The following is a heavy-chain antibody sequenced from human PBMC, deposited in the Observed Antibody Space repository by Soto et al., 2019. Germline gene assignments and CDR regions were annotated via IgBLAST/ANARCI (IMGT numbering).Heavy chain of an antibody. J-gene: IGHJ4*02. D-gene: IGHD6-13*01. V-gene: IGHV4-34*01. Sequence: QVQLQQWGAGLLKPSETLSLTCAVYGGSFSGYYWSWIRQPPGKGLEWIGEINHSGSTNYNPSLKSRVTISVDTSKNQFSLKLSSVTAADTAVYYCARLARRAAAGNDYWGQGTLVTVSS. CDR3: ARLARRAAAGNDY. CDR1: GGSFSGYY. CDR2: INHSGST.